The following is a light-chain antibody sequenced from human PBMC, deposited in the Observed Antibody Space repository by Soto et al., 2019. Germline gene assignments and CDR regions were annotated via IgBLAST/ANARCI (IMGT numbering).Light chain of an antibody. CDR3: QSFDNGVGHWV. V-gene: IGLV1-40*01. J-gene: IGLJ3*02. CDR2: GDT. Sequence: QSVLTQPPSVSGAPGQRVTISCTGISSDLGSYSFVHWYQQLPGTAPKLLIYGDTNRPSGVPDRFSASKSGTSASLVITGLQAEDEADYFCQSFDNGVGHWVFGGGTKLTVL. CDR1: SSDLGSYSF.